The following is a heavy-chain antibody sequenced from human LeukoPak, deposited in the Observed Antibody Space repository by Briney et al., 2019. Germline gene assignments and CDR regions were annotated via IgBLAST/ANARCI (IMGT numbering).Heavy chain of an antibody. D-gene: IGHD6-19*01. V-gene: IGHV3-11*06. CDR3: ASIAVAAPQDY. CDR2: ISSSSSYT. J-gene: IGHJ4*02. Sequence: GGSLRLSCAASGFTFSDYYMSWIRQAPGKGLEWASYISSSSSYTNYADSVKGRFTISRDNAKNSLYLQMNSLRAEDTAVYYCASIAVAAPQDYWGQGTLVTVSS. CDR1: GFTFSDYY.